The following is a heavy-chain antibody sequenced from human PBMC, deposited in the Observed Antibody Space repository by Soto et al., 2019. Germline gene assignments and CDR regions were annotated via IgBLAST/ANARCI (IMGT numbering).Heavy chain of an antibody. D-gene: IGHD3-22*01. V-gene: IGHV4-31*03. CDR2: IYYSGSI. CDR3: ARDRYYDSSGYSGFDY. CDR1: GGSISSGGYY. Sequence: PSETLSLTCTVSGGSISSGGYYWSWIRQHPGKGLEWNGYIYYSGSIYFNPSLKSRVTISVDTSKYQFSLKLSSVTAADTAVYYCARDRYYDSSGYSGFDYWGQGTLVTVSS. J-gene: IGHJ4*02.